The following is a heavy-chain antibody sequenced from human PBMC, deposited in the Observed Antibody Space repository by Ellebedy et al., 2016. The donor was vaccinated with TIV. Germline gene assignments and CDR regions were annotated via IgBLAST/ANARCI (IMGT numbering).Heavy chain of an antibody. CDR2: TSYLGRNK. J-gene: IGHJ6*02. Sequence: GESLKISXAASGFTFSTYAMHWVRQAPGKGLEWVTTTSYLGRNKYYAEFVKGRFTISRDNSKNTLYLQMNSLRAEDTAVYYCAKDLSGSYSYGMDVWGQGTTVTVSS. CDR3: AKDLSGSYSYGMDV. CDR1: GFTFSTYA. D-gene: IGHD1-26*01. V-gene: IGHV3-30*18.